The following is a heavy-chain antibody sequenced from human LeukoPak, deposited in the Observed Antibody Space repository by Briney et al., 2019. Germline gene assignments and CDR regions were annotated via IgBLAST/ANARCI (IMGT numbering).Heavy chain of an antibody. V-gene: IGHV3-53*01. J-gene: IGHJ4*02. CDR2: IYSGGST. CDR3: AREEYYYDSSDY. D-gene: IGHD3-22*01. Sequence: PGGSLRLSCAASGFTVSSNYMSWVRQAPGKGLEWVSVIYSGGSTYYADYVKGRFTISRDNSKNTLYLQMNSLRAEDTAVYYCAREEYYYDSSDYWGQGTLVTVSS. CDR1: GFTVSSNY.